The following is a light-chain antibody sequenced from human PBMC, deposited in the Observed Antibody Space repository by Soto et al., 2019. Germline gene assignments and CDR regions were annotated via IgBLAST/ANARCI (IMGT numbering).Light chain of an antibody. Sequence: EIVLTQSPGTLSLSPGERATLSCTASQSVSSNYLAWYQQKPGQAPRLLIFGASSRATGIPDRFSGSGSGTDFTLTITRLEPEDFAVYYCQQYGSSPPWTFGQGTKVDIK. J-gene: IGKJ1*01. V-gene: IGKV3-20*01. CDR1: QSVSSNY. CDR2: GAS. CDR3: QQYGSSPPWT.